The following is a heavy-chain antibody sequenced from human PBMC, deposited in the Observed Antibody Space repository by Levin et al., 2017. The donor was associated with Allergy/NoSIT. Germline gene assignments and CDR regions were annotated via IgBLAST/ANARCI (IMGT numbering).Heavy chain of an antibody. D-gene: IGHD5-18*01. J-gene: IGHJ6*02. V-gene: IGHV3-23*01. CDR3: AKRADTAIYYYGMDV. CDR1: GFTFSSYA. Sequence: GESLKISCAASGFTFSSYAMSWVRQAPGKGLEWVSAISGSGGSTYYADSVKGRFTISRDNSKNTLYLQMNSLRAEDTAVYYCAKRADTAIYYYGMDVWGQGTTVTVSS. CDR2: ISGSGGST.